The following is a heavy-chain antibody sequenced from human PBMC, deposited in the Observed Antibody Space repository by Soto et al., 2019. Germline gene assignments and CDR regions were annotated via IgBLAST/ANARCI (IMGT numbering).Heavy chain of an antibody. CDR2: IYTGGST. V-gene: IGHV3-66*01. CDR1: GFSLNNNY. Sequence: EVQLVESGGGLVQPGGSLRLSCAASGFSLNNNYMNWVRQAPGKGLEWVSIIYTGGSTYYADSVKGRFTISRDDFKNTLYLQMNSRRAEDTGVYYCAAPTYWGQGTLVTVSS. J-gene: IGHJ4*01. CDR3: AAPTY.